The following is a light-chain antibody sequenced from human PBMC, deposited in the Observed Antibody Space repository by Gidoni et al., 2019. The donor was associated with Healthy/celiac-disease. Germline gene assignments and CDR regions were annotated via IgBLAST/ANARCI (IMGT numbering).Light chain of an antibody. CDR1: QSVSSSY. V-gene: IGKV3-20*01. J-gene: IGKJ1*01. Sequence: IVLTQSPGTLFLSPGERATLSCRASQSVSSSYLAWYQQQPGQAPRLLIYGASSRATGIPDRFSGSGSGTDFTLTISRLEPEDFAVYYCQQYGSSPWTFGQGTKVEIK. CDR3: QQYGSSPWT. CDR2: GAS.